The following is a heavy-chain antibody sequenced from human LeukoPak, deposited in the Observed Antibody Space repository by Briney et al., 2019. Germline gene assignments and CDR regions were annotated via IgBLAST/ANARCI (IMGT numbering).Heavy chain of an antibody. CDR3: ARGFTMIVAVPKRGAFDI. Sequence: GGSLRLSCAASGFTVSSNYMSWVRQAPGKGLEWVSVIYSGGSTYYADSVKGRFTISRDNSKNTLYLQMNSLRAEDTAVYYCARGFTMIVAVPKRGAFDIWGQGTMVTVSS. CDR2: IYSGGST. J-gene: IGHJ3*02. CDR1: GFTVSSNY. D-gene: IGHD3-22*01. V-gene: IGHV3-53*05.